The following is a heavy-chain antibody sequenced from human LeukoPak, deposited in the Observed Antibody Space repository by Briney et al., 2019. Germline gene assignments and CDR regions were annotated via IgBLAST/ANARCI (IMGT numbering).Heavy chain of an antibody. J-gene: IGHJ4*02. D-gene: IGHD6-19*01. CDR1: GFTFSSYG. CDR3: WEDGSSGWYLDY. CDR2: IWYDGSNQ. Sequence: GKSLRLSCAASGFTFSSYGMHWVRQAPGKGLEWVAVIWYDGSNQYYPDSVNGRFTISRDNSKNTLSLQMNSLRAEDTAVYYWWEDGSSGWYLDYWGQGTQVTVSS. V-gene: IGHV3-33*06.